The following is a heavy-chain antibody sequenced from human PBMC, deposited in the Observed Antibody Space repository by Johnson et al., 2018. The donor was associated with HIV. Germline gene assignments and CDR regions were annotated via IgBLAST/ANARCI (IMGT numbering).Heavy chain of an antibody. Sequence: VQLVESGGGLVKPGGSLRLSCAASGFTFSDYYMSWIRQAPGKGLEWVSGISWNSGSIGYADSVKGRFTISRDNAKNSLYLQMNSLRAEDTALYYCAKDRGSRLGLAFDIWGQGTMVTVSS. V-gene: IGHV3-9*01. D-gene: IGHD3-16*01. J-gene: IGHJ3*02. CDR2: ISWNSGSI. CDR3: AKDRGSRLGLAFDI. CDR1: GFTFSDYY.